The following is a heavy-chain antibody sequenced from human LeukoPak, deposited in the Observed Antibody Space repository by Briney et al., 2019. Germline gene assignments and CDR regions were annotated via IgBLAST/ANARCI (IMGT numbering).Heavy chain of an antibody. V-gene: IGHV3-53*01. Sequence: GGSLRLSCAASGFIVSSSYMSWVRQAPGKGLEWVSVIYSGGSTYYADSVKGRFTISRDNSKNTLDLQMNSLRAEDTAIYYCARGMEPYYYYYMDVWGKGTTVTVSS. CDR2: IYSGGST. CDR3: ARGMEPYYYYYMDV. J-gene: IGHJ6*03. CDR1: GFIVSSSY. D-gene: IGHD1-26*01.